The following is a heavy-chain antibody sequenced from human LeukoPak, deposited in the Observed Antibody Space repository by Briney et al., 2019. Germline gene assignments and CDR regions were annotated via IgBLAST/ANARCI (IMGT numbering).Heavy chain of an antibody. CDR1: GFTFSSRA. D-gene: IGHD3-22*01. Sequence: GGSLRLSCGASGFTFSSRAMSWVRQTPERGLEWVSAITGGGDSAYYPDSVKGRFTISRDNSKNTLYLQMNNLGAEDTALYYCVSGDTGSGYYYWGQGTLVTVSS. V-gene: IGHV3-23*01. J-gene: IGHJ4*02. CDR3: VSGDTGSGYYY. CDR2: ITGGGDSA.